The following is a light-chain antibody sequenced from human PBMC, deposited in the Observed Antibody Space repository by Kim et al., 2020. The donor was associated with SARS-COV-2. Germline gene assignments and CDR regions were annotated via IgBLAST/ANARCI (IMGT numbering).Light chain of an antibody. V-gene: IGKV1-33*01. CDR2: DAS. Sequence: SATVEDTVTITCQASQDISDHLKWYQQKPGKAPKVLIYDASKLETGVPSRFTGGGSGTHFTFTITSLQPEDLATYYCQQYDNFPTFGPGTKVDIK. CDR1: QDISDH. CDR3: QQYDNFPT. J-gene: IGKJ3*01.